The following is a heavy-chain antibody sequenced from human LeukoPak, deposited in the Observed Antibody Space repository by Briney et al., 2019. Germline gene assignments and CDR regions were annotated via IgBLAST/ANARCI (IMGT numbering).Heavy chain of an antibody. D-gene: IGHD3-16*01. V-gene: IGHV1-24*01. CDR1: GYTLTEIS. J-gene: IGHJ3*02. Sequence: ASVKVSCKVSGYTLTEISMHWVRQAPGKGRERMRGFDPEDGETIYAQKFQGRVTMTTDTSTSTAYMELRSLRSDDTAVYYCARTGEVWAFDIWGQGTMVTVSS. CDR2: FDPEDGET. CDR3: ARTGEVWAFDI.